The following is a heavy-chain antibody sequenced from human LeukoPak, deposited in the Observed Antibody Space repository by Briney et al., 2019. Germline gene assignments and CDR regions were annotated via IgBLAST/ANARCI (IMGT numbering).Heavy chain of an antibody. CDR1: GFTFSSYS. CDR3: ARDDRSRVVPAEFDY. V-gene: IGHV3-21*01. D-gene: IGHD2-2*01. CDR2: ISSSSSYI. Sequence: GGSLRLSCAASGFTFSSYSMNWVRQAPGKGLEWVSSISSSSSYIYYADSVKGRFTISRDNAKNSLYLQMNSLRAEGTAVYYCARDDRSRVVPAEFDYWGQGTLVTVSS. J-gene: IGHJ4*02.